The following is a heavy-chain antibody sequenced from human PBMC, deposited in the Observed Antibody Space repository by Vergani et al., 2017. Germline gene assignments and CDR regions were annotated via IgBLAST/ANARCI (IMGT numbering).Heavy chain of an antibody. CDR3: ARDRSDYYDSSGYFRGWYYDL. CDR1: GGPISSGDYY. CDR2: IYYSGST. J-gene: IGHJ2*01. Sequence: QVQLQESGPGLVTPSQTLSLTCTVSGGPISSGDYYWSWIRQPPGKGRGWIGYIYYSGSTYDNPSLKSRVTISVDTSKNQFSLKLSSVTAADTAVYYCARDRSDYYDSSGYFRGWYYDLGGRGTLVTVSA. D-gene: IGHD3-22*01. V-gene: IGHV4-30-4*08.